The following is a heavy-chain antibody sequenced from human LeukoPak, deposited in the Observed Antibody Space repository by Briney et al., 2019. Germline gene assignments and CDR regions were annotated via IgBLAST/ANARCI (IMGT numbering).Heavy chain of an antibody. D-gene: IGHD1-26*01. J-gene: IGHJ4*02. V-gene: IGHV3-30*18. Sequence: PGGSLRLSCAASGFTFSSYGMHWVRQAPGKGLEWVAVISYDGSNKYYADSVKGRFTISRDNSKNTLYLQMNSLRAEDTAVYYCAKDRWYSGSYSQFDYWGQGTLVTVSS. CDR3: AKDRWYSGSYSQFDY. CDR2: ISYDGSNK. CDR1: GFTFSSYG.